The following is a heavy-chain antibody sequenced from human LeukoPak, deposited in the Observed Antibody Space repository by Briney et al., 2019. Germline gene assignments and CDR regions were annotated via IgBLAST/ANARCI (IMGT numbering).Heavy chain of an antibody. CDR1: GFTFSSYW. V-gene: IGHV3-74*01. J-gene: IGHJ6*02. Sequence: PGGSLRLSCAASGFTFSSYWIHWVRQAPGKGLVWVSRINSDGSNTTYADSVKGRFTISRDNAKNTLYLQMNSLRAEDTAVYSCTRAWRYGMDVWGQGTTVTVSS. D-gene: IGHD5-12*01. CDR3: TRAWRYGMDV. CDR2: INSDGSNT.